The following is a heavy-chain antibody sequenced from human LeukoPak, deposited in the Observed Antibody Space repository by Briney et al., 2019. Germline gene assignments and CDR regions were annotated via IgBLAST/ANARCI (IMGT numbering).Heavy chain of an antibody. J-gene: IGHJ6*02. V-gene: IGHV3-48*03. CDR2: ISSSGSTI. CDR1: GFTFSSYE. Sequence: GGSLRLSCAASGFTFSSYEMNWVRQAPGKGLEWVSYISSSGSTIYYADSVKGRFTIPRDNAKNSLYLQMNSLRAEDTAVYYCARDRLSGYDYYYYGMDVWGQGTTVTVSS. D-gene: IGHD5-12*01. CDR3: ARDRLSGYDYYYYGMDV.